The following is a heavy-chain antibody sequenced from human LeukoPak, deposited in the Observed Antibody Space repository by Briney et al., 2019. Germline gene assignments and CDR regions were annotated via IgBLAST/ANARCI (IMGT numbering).Heavy chain of an antibody. D-gene: IGHD4-17*01. CDR2: INPSGGST. J-gene: IGHJ4*02. CDR3: ARRGDYGDSLSYYGMDY. Sequence: GASVKVSCKASGYTFTSYYMHWVRQAPGQGLEWMGIINPSGGSTSYPQKFQGRVTMTRDTSTNTVYMELSSLRSEDTAVYYCARRGDYGDSLSYYGMDYWGQGTLVTVPS. V-gene: IGHV1-46*01. CDR1: GYTFTSYY.